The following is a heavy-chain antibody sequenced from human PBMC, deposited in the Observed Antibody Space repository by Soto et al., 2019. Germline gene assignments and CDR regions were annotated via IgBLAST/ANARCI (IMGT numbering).Heavy chain of an antibody. J-gene: IGHJ6*02. CDR1: GYTFTGDY. D-gene: IGHD3-10*01. Sequence: ASVKVSCKASGYTFTGDYMHWVRQAPGQGLEWMGWINPNSGGTNYAQKFQGRVTMTRDTSISTAYMELSRLRSDDTAVYYCARVVYGSRLGNYYYGMDVRGQGTTVTVSS. V-gene: IGHV1-2*02. CDR2: INPNSGGT. CDR3: ARVVYGSRLGNYYYGMDV.